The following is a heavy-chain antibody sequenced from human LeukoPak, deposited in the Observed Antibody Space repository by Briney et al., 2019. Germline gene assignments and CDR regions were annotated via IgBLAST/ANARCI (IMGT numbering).Heavy chain of an antibody. CDR3: ARGRIQLWLRDAFDI. J-gene: IGHJ3*02. V-gene: IGHV3-21*01. Sequence: PGGSLRLSCAASGFTFSSYSMNWVRQAPGKGLEWVSSISSSSSYIYYADSVKGRFTISRDNAKNSLYLQMNSLRAEDTAVYYCARGRIQLWLRDAFDIWGQGTMVTVSS. CDR1: GFTFSSYS. CDR2: ISSSSSYI. D-gene: IGHD5-18*01.